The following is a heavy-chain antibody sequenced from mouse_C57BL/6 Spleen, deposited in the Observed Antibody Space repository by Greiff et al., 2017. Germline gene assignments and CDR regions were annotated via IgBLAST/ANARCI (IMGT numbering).Heavy chain of an antibody. Sequence: EVQLQESGPGLVKPSQSLSLTCSVTGYSITSGYYWNWIRQFPGNKLEWMGYISYDGSNNYNPSLKNRISITRDTSKNQFFLKLNSVTTEDTATYYCAREGNYGSGGFDYWGQGTTLTVSS. CDR1: GYSITSGYY. J-gene: IGHJ2*01. V-gene: IGHV3-6*01. D-gene: IGHD2-2*01. CDR3: AREGNYGSGGFDY. CDR2: ISYDGSN.